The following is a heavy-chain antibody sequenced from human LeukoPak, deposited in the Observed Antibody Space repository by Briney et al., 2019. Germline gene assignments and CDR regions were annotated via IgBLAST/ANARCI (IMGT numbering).Heavy chain of an antibody. J-gene: IGHJ6*02. Sequence: GGSLRLSCAASGFTVSSNYMSWVRQAPGKGLEWVSVIYSGGSTYYADSVKGRFTISRDNSKNTLYLQMNSLRAEDTAVYYCARDGPIVVVPAATKWRQNYYYYGIDVWGQGTTVTVSS. CDR2: IYSGGST. V-gene: IGHV3-66*01. D-gene: IGHD2-2*01. CDR3: ARDGPIVVVPAATKWRQNYYYYGIDV. CDR1: GFTVSSNY.